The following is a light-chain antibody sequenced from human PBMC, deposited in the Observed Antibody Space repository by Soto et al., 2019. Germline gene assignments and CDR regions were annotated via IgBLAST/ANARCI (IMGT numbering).Light chain of an antibody. CDR1: HSVSTN. J-gene: IGKJ1*01. CDR2: GPS. V-gene: IGKV3-15*01. CDR3: HQYNDWPPA. Sequence: EIVVTQSPGTLSVSPGERATLSCRASHSVSTNVAWYQQKPGQAPRLLIYGPSTRASGIPARFSGSGSGREFTLTISSLQSEDFAVYYCHQYNDWPPAFGQGTKVDIK.